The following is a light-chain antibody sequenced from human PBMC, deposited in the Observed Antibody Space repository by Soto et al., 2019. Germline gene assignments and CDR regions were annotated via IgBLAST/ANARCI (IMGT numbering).Light chain of an antibody. CDR3: PHRSMWPVS. CDR2: DAS. V-gene: IGKV3-11*01. CDR1: QSVNNH. J-gene: IGKJ5*01. Sequence: EIVLTLAPATLCLSPGERATLSCRASQSVNNHLHWYQQKPGQAPRLLIFDASNRATRIPPRFSGSGSATDFTRTISSLEPEDFALYYCPHRSMWPVSFGQRTLPEVK.